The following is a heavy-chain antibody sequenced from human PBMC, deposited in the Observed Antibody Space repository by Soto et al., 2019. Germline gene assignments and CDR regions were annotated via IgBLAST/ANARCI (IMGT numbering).Heavy chain of an antibody. V-gene: IGHV4-59*08. J-gene: IGHJ4*02. CDR3: AGPSVPGEWGPFDN. CDR2: VYYSGST. CDR1: RSAISTYY. Sequence: SETLSLTCTASRSAISTYYCSWIRHPPGKGLDWIGHVYYSGSTNYKAALKSRVTISVDTARNCFSLKVTSVHAADTAVYYCAGPSVPGEWGPFDNWGKGTLGTVAS. D-gene: IGHD1-26*01.